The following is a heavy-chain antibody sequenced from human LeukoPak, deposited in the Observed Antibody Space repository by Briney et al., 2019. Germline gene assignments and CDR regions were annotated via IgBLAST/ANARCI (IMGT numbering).Heavy chain of an antibody. CDR1: GYSISSGYY. Sequence: PSETLSLTCTVSGYSISSGYYWGWIRQPPGKGLEGSGSIYHSGSTYYNPSLKSRVTISVDTSKNQFSLKLSSVTAADTAVYYCAREVGLRYFDWLLPFDYWGQGTLVTVSS. CDR3: AREVGLRYFDWLLPFDY. CDR2: IYHSGST. J-gene: IGHJ4*02. D-gene: IGHD3-9*01. V-gene: IGHV4-38-2*02.